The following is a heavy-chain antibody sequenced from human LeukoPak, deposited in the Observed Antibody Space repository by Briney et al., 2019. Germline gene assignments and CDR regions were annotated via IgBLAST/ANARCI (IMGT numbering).Heavy chain of an antibody. CDR2: ISWNSGSI. CDR1: GFTFDDYA. D-gene: IGHD3-10*01. J-gene: IGHJ4*02. CDR3: AKAPLGSADLFDY. V-gene: IGHV3-9*01. Sequence: GGSLRLSCAASGFTFDDYAMHWVRQAPGKGLEWVSGISWNSGSIGYADSVKGRFTISRDNAKNSLYLQMNSLRAEDTALYYCAKAPLGSADLFDYWGQGTLVTVSS.